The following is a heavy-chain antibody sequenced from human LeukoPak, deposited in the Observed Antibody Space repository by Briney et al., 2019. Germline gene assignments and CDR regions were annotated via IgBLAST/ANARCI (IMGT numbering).Heavy chain of an antibody. J-gene: IGHJ4*02. CDR1: GGSISGYY. CDR3: ATLEIGDYYFDY. CDR2: ISYSGSI. V-gene: IGHV4-59*05. D-gene: IGHD3-16*01. Sequence: SETLSLTCTVSGGSISGYYWSWIRQPPGKGLEWIGSISYSGSIHYNPSLKSRVTISVDTSKNHFSLRLSSVTAADTAVYYCATLEIGDYYFDYWGQGTLVTVSS.